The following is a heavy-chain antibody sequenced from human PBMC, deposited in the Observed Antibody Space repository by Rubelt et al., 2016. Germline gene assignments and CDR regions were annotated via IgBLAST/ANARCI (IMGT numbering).Heavy chain of an antibody. D-gene: IGHD1-26*01. CDR3: AREGGSYSRDAFDI. V-gene: IGHV3-74*01. Sequence: SYADSVKGRFTISRDNAKNTLYLQMNSLRAEDTAVYYCAREGGSYSRDAFDIWGQGTMVTVSS. J-gene: IGHJ3*02.